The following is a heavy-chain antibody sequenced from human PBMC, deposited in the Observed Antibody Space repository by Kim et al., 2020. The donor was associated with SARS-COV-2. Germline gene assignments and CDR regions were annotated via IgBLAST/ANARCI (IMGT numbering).Heavy chain of an antibody. CDR1: GGTFSSYA. J-gene: IGHJ5*02. D-gene: IGHD6-13*01. Sequence: SVKVSCKASGGTFSSYAISWVRQAPGQGLEWMGGIIPIFGTANYAQKFQGRVTITADESTSTAYMELSSLRSEDTAVYYCARDSNKTGGPIAAAANWFDPWGQGTLVTVSS. V-gene: IGHV1-69*13. CDR2: IIPIFGTA. CDR3: ARDSNKTGGPIAAAANWFDP.